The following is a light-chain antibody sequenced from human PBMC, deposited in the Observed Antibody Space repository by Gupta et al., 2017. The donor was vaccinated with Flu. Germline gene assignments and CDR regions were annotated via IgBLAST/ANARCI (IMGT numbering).Light chain of an antibody. J-gene: IGKJ4*01. V-gene: IGKV4-1*01. Sequence: SLGERATINCKSSQSLLYTSTDKNYLAWHQQKSGQPPKLLVSWASTRESGVPERFSGSGSGTDFTLTISSLQAEDVSVYYCQQYYSDPLTFGGGTTVEIK. CDR1: QSLLYTSTDKNY. CDR3: QQYYSDPLT. CDR2: WAS.